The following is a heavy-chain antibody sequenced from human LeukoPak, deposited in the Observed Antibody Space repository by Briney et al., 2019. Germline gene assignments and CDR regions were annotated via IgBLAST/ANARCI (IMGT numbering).Heavy chain of an antibody. CDR3: ARGLGYSYGYHFDY. CDR1: GFTVSSNY. J-gene: IGHJ4*02. CDR2: IYSGGST. V-gene: IGHV3-66*01. Sequence: GGSLRLSCAASGFTVSSNYMSWVRQAPGKGLEWVSVIYSGGSTYYADSVKGRFTISRDNSKNTLYLQMNSLRAEDTAVYYCARGLGYSYGYHFDYWGQGTLVTVSS. D-gene: IGHD5-18*01.